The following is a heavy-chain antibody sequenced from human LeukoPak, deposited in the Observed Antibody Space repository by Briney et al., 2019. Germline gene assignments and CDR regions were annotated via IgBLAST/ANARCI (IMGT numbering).Heavy chain of an antibody. Sequence: SETLSLTCTVSGGSVSSGIYSWSWIRQPPGKGLEWIGYIYYSGSTNYNPSLKSRVTISVDTSKNQFSLKLSSVTAADTAVYYCARDLYGSGSHPNWFDPWGQGTLVTVSS. CDR1: GGSVSSGIYS. V-gene: IGHV4-61*01. CDR3: ARDLYGSGSHPNWFDP. CDR2: IYYSGST. D-gene: IGHD3-10*01. J-gene: IGHJ5*02.